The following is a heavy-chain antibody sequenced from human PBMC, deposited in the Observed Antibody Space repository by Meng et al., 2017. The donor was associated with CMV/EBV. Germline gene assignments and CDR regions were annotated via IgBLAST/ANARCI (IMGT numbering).Heavy chain of an antibody. D-gene: IGHD3-10*01. V-gene: IGHV3-11*04. CDR2: ISSSGSTI. CDR1: GFTFSSYW. Sequence: LSLTCAASGFTFSSYWMSWIRQAPGKGLEWVSYISSSGSTIYYADSVKGRFTISRDNAKNSLYLQMNSLRAEDTAVYYCARLRFYYGSGSYYKGIYFDYWGQGTLVTVSS. CDR3: ARLRFYYGSGSYYKGIYFDY. J-gene: IGHJ4*02.